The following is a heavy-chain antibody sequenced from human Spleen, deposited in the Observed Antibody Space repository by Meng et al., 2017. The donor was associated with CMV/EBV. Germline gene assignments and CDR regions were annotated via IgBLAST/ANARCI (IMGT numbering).Heavy chain of an antibody. CDR3: ARDVRNYHDSSGYPAYYFDY. D-gene: IGHD3-22*01. CDR2: IYYSGST. J-gene: IGHJ4*02. CDR1: GGSISSYY. V-gene: IGHV4-59*01. Sequence: SETLSLTCTVSGGSISSYYWSWIRQPPGKGLEWIGYIYYSGSTNYNPSLKSRVTISVDTSKNQFSLRVRSVTAADTAVYYCARDVRNYHDSSGYPAYYFDYWGQGTPVTVSS.